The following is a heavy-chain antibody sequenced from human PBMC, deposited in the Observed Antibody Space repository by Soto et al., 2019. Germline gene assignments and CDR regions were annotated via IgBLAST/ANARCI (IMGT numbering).Heavy chain of an antibody. V-gene: IGHV5-10-1*01. J-gene: IGHJ6*02. D-gene: IGHD3-9*01. CDR2: IDPTDSYI. CDR3: AKSRLVIAPDPYYFHDMDV. Sequence: GESLKISCKGAGNTFTNYWINWVRQKPGKGLEWMGRIDPTDSYINYSPSFQGHVTISADKSINTAYLQWGSLKASDTAMYFCAKSRLVIAPDPYYFHDMDVWGLESTFTVSS. CDR1: GNTFTNYW.